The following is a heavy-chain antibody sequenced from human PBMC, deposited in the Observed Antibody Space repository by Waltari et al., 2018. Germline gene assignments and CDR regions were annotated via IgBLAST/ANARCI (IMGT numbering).Heavy chain of an antibody. Sequence: QVQLVESGGGAVQPGRSLRLSCAASGFTFRSYGMHWVRQAPGKGLEWVAVTWYDGKDEYYAESVRGRFTISRDNSKSMLFLQMNSLRVEDTALYYCARGTIVQPPDYWGQGTLVTVSS. J-gene: IGHJ4*02. D-gene: IGHD1-26*01. CDR3: ARGTIVQPPDY. V-gene: IGHV3-33*01. CDR1: GFTFRSYG. CDR2: TWYDGKDE.